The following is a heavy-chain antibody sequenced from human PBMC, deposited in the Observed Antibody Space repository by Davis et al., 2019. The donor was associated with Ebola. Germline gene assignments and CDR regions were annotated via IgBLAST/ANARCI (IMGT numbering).Heavy chain of an antibody. CDR1: GGTFSNYA. V-gene: IGHV1-46*01. Sequence: ASVKVSCKASGGTFSNYAINWVRQAPGQGLEWMGIINPSGGSTSYAQKFQGRVTMTRDTSTSAVYMELSSLRSEDTAVYYCARGGDSSGWYVLDYWGQGTLVTVSS. CDR3: ARGGDSSGWYVLDY. J-gene: IGHJ4*02. D-gene: IGHD6-19*01. CDR2: INPSGGST.